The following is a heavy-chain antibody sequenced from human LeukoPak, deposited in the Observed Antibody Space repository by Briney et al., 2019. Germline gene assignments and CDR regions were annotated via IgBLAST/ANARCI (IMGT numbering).Heavy chain of an antibody. CDR1: GASISSGNYY. CDR2: IYISGDT. J-gene: IGHJ4*02. V-gene: IGHV4-61*02. D-gene: IGHD5-12*01. Sequence: SETLSLTCTVSGASISSGNYYWAWIRQPAGKGLEWIGRIYISGDTNYNPSLESRVTISIDTSKNQFSLKLSSVTAADTAVYYCARPRRSGYSGYEFFDYWGQGTLVTVSS. CDR3: ARPRRSGYSGYEFFDY.